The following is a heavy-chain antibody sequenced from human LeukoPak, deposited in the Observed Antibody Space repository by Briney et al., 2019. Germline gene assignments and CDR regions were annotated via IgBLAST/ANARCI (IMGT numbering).Heavy chain of an antibody. V-gene: IGHV4-59*01. CDR2: IYYSGST. CDR3: ARGVPQYWFDP. CDR1: DGSINSFY. J-gene: IGHJ5*02. Sequence: SETLSLTCTVSDGSINSFYWSWIRQPPGKGLEWIGYIYYSGSTNYNPSLKSRVTISVDTSKNQFSLNLNSVTAADTAVYYCARGVPQYWFDPWGQGTLVTVSS.